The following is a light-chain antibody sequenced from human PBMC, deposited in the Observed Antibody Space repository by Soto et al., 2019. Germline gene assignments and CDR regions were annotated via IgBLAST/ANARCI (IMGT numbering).Light chain of an antibody. CDR2: EDS. Sequence: QSALTQPASGSGFPGQSITISCTGTSSDVGNYNLVSWYQQHPGKAPKLMIYEDSKRPSGVSNRFSGSKSGNTASLTISGLQAEDEGDYYCCSYAGSSTYVFGTGTKVTVL. CDR3: CSYAGSSTYV. V-gene: IGLV2-23*01. CDR1: SSDVGNYNL. J-gene: IGLJ1*01.